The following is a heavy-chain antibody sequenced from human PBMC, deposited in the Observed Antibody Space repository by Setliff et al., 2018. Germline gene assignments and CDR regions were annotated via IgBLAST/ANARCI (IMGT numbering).Heavy chain of an antibody. CDR2: IKSKTDGGTT. CDR3: ATAPGYWATAPFDW. Sequence: SLKISCSASGFTFNNAWMNWVRQAPGKGLEWVGRIKSKTDGGTTDYAAPVTGRFTISRDDSEDTLYLQMNSLKTEDTGIYYCATAPGYWATAPFDWWGLGTLVTVSS. J-gene: IGHJ4*02. D-gene: IGHD2-2*03. CDR1: GFTFNNAW. V-gene: IGHV3-15*01.